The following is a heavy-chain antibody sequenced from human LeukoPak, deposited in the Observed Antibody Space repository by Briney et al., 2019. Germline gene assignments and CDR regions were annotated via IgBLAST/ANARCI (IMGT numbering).Heavy chain of an antibody. CDR1: GGTFSSYA. CDR3: ARGNSGRHHYGMDV. CDR2: IIPILGIA. V-gene: IGHV1-69*04. D-gene: IGHD6-19*01. J-gene: IGHJ6*02. Sequence: SVKVSCKASGGTFSSYAISWVRPAPGQGLEWMGRIIPILGIANYAQKFQGRVTITADKSTSTAYMELSSLRSEDTAVYYCARGNSGRHHYGMDVWGPGTTITVSS.